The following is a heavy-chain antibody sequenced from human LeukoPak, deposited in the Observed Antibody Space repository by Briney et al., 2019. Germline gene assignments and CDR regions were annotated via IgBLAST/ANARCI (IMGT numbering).Heavy chain of an antibody. D-gene: IGHD5-18*01. Sequence: GGSLRLSCAASGFTFSSYAMHWVRQAPGKGLEWVAVISYDGSNKYYAASVKGRFTISRDNSKNTLYLQMNSLRAEDTAVYYCARDSSGGYSYGIFGYWGQGTLVTVSS. CDR2: ISYDGSNK. CDR1: GFTFSSYA. V-gene: IGHV3-30*04. J-gene: IGHJ4*02. CDR3: ARDSSGGYSYGIFGY.